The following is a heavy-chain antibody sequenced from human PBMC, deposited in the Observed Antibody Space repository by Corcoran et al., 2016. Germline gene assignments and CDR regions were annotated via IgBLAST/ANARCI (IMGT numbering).Heavy chain of an antibody. CDR2: IIPIFGTA. V-gene: IGHV1-69*01. J-gene: IGHJ6*02. Sequence: QVQLVQSGAEVKKPGSSVKVSCKASGGTFSSYAISWVRQAPGQGLEWMGGIIPIFGTANYAQKFQGRVTITADESTSTAYMELSSLRSEDTAVYYCASRPTQNDFWGGYYLDGMDVWGQGTTVTVSS. CDR3: ASRPTQNDFWGGYYLDGMDV. CDR1: GGTFSSYA. D-gene: IGHD3-3*01.